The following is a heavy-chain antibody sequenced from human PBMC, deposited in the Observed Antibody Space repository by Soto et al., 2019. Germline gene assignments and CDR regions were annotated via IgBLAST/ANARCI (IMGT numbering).Heavy chain of an antibody. J-gene: IGHJ6*02. CDR3: ARGKRITMVRGVIMGPWPYYGMDV. Sequence: SETLSLTCAVSGGSINSRYWWSWVRQSPGKGLEWIGEIYHSGSTNYNPSLKSRVTISVDKSKNQFSLNLSSVTAADTAVYYCARGKRITMVRGVIMGPWPYYGMDVWGQGTTVTVS. CDR2: IYHSGST. D-gene: IGHD3-10*01. V-gene: IGHV4-4*02. CDR1: GGSINSRYW.